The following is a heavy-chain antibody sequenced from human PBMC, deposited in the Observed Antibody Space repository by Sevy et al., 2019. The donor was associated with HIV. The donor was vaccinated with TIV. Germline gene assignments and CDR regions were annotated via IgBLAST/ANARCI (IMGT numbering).Heavy chain of an antibody. J-gene: IGHJ4*02. CDR3: ARGENWNYAEY. D-gene: IGHD1-7*01. CDR2: ISGLSNYI. Sequence: GGSLRLSCAASGFTFNSYSINWVRQAPGKGLEWVSYISGLSNYIYYADSLKGRFTISRDNAKDSVYLQMNSLRVEDTAVYYCARGENWNYAEYWGQRILVTVSS. V-gene: IGHV3-21*01. CDR1: GFTFNSYS.